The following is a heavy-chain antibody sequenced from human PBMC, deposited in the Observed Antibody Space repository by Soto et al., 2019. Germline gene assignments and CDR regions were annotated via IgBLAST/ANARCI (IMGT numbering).Heavy chain of an antibody. CDR3: AHSLYCTGDKCYPWGGVFEV. CDR1: GFSLNTYGVG. J-gene: IGHJ3*01. D-gene: IGHD2-8*02. CDR2: IYWDDDT. Sequence: KESVPTLVKPTQTLTLTCSFSGFSLNTYGVGVSWIRQPPGKALEWLALIYWDDDTRYSPSLRSRLSITKETSKNQVVLTMTNMDPVDTATYYCAHSLYCTGDKCYPWGGVFEVWGQGTMVTVSS. V-gene: IGHV2-5*02.